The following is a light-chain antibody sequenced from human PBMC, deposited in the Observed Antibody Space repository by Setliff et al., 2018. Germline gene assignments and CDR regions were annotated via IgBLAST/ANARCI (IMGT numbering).Light chain of an antibody. CDR2: EVS. Sequence: QSALTQPPSASGSPGQSVTISCTGTSSDVGGYNYVSWYQQHPGKAPKLMIYEVSKRPSGVPDRFSGSKSGNTASLTISDLQAEDEADYYCSSYTRTSTYVFGTGTKV. CDR3: SSYTRTSTYV. V-gene: IGLV2-8*01. CDR1: SSDVGGYNY. J-gene: IGLJ1*01.